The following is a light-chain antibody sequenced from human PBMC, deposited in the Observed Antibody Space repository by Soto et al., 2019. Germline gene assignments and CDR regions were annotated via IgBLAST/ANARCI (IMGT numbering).Light chain of an antibody. V-gene: IGKV3-15*01. CDR1: QSVSSN. J-gene: IGKJ1*01. CDR2: GAS. CDR3: QQYINLWT. Sequence: EIVMTQSPATLSVSPGDRVTLSCRASQSVSSNLAWYQQKPGQSPRLLIYGASTRATGIPARFSGSGSGTEFTLTISSLQSEDFAVYYCQQYINLWTFGQGTKVDI.